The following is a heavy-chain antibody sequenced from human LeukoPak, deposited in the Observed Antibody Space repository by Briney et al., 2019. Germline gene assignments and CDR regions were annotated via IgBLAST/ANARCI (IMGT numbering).Heavy chain of an antibody. D-gene: IGHD5-18*01. CDR2: ISYDGNNK. V-gene: IGHV3-30-3*01. Sequence: PGGSLRLSCAASGFTFSSYAMHWVRQAPGKGLEWVTVISYDGNNKYYADSVKGRFTISRDNSKNTLYLQMNSLRAEDTAVYYCAREPPSVGYPEYYFDYWGQGTLVTVSS. J-gene: IGHJ4*02. CDR3: AREPPSVGYPEYYFDY. CDR1: GFTFSSYA.